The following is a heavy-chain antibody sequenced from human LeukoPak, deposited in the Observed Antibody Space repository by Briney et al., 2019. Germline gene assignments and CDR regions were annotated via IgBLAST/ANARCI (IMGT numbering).Heavy chain of an antibody. CDR2: ISAYNGST. J-gene: IGHJ4*02. V-gene: IGHV1-18*01. CDR1: GYTFTSYG. Sequence: GASVKVSCKASGYTFTSYGISWVRQAPGQGLEWMGWISAYNGSTNYAQKLQGRVTMTTDTSTSTAYMELRSLRSDDTAVYYCAREPQPYYYDSSGPTGDYWGQGTLVTVSS. D-gene: IGHD3-22*01. CDR3: AREPQPYYYDSSGPTGDY.